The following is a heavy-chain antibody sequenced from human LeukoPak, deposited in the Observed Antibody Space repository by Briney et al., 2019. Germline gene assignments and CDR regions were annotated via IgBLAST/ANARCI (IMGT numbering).Heavy chain of an antibody. Sequence: ASVKVSCKASGYTFTSYAMNWVRQAPGQGLEWMGWINTNTGNPTYAQGFTGRFVFSLDTSVSPAYLQISSLKAEDTAVYYCARGVYYYDSSGYFPRWGQGTLVTVSS. D-gene: IGHD3-22*01. CDR1: GYTFTSYA. CDR2: INTNTGNP. J-gene: IGHJ4*02. V-gene: IGHV7-4-1*02. CDR3: ARGVYYYDSSGYFPR.